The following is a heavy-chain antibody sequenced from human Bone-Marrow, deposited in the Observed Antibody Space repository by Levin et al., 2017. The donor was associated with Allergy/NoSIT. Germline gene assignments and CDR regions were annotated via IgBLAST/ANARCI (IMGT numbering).Heavy chain of an antibody. CDR2: ISYDGSNK. V-gene: IGHV3-30*04. CDR3: ARDGVVVPFDY. Sequence: GESLKISCAASGFTFSSYAMHWVRQAPGKGLEWVAVISYDGSNKYYADSVKGRFTISRDNSKNTLYLQMNSLRAEDTAVYYCARDGVVVPFDYWGQGTLVTVSS. D-gene: IGHD2-15*01. CDR1: GFTFSSYA. J-gene: IGHJ4*02.